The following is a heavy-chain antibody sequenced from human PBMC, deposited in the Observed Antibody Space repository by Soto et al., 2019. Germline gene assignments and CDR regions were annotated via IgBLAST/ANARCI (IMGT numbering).Heavy chain of an antibody. CDR3: ARGLAYYYGSGSYHNWFDP. V-gene: IGHV4-34*01. CDR1: GGSFSGYY. D-gene: IGHD3-10*01. CDR2: INHSGST. J-gene: IGHJ5*02. Sequence: SETLSLTCAVYGGSFSGYYWSWIRQPPGKGLEWIGEINHSGSTNYNPSLKSRVTISVDTSKSQFSLKLSSVTAADTAVYYCARGLAYYYGSGSYHNWFDPWGQGTLVTVSS.